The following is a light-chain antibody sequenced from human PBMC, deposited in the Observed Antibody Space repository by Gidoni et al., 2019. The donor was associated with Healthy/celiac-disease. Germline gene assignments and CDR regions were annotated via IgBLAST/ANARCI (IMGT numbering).Light chain of an antibody. CDR2: GAS. CDR3: QQYGSSPLT. V-gene: IGKV3-20*01. Sequence: IVLTQSPCTLSLSPGESATLSCRASQSVSSSNLAWYQQTPGQAPRLLIYGASSRATGIPDRFSGSGSGTDFTLTISRLEPEDVAVYYCQQYGSSPLTFGGGTKVEIK. J-gene: IGKJ4*01. CDR1: QSVSSSN.